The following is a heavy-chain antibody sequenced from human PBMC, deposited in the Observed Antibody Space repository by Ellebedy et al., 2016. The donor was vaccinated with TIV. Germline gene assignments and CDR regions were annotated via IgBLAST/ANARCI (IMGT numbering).Heavy chain of an antibody. V-gene: IGHV3-7*01. Sequence: GESLKISCAASGFTFSSYWMSWVRQAPGKGLEWVANIKQDGSEKYYVDSVEGRFAISRDNAKHSLYLQMSIRRTEDTAVYYCARDGSYGDYLYPMHAFEIWGQGTMVTVSS. D-gene: IGHD4-17*01. CDR3: ARDGSYGDYLYPMHAFEI. CDR1: GFTFSSYW. CDR2: IKQDGSEK. J-gene: IGHJ3*02.